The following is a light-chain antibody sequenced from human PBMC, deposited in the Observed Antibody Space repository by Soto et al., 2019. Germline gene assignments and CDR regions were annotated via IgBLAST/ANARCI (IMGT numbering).Light chain of an antibody. J-gene: IGKJ4*01. CDR3: QERLNWPLT. Sequence: EIVLTQSPATLSLSPGERATLSCRASQSISSYLAWYQQKPGQAPRLLIYDASTRATGIPARFSGSGSGTDFAVTISSLEPEDFAVYYCQERLNWPLTFGGGTKVEIK. CDR1: QSISSY. V-gene: IGKV3-11*01. CDR2: DAS.